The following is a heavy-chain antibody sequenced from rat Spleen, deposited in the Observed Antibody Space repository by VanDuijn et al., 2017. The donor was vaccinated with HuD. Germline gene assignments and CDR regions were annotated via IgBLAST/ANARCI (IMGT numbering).Heavy chain of an antibody. CDR1: GFTFNNYW. D-gene: IGHD1-11*01. CDR3: ARRTYGDY. Sequence: EVQLVESGGGLVQPGRSLKLSCVASGFTFNNYWMTWIRQAPGKGLEWVASITNTGDNTYYRDSVKGRFTISRDNAKSTLYLQMDSLRSEDTATYYCARRTYGDYWGQGVMVTVSS. J-gene: IGHJ2*01. V-gene: IGHV5-31*01. CDR2: ITNTGDNT.